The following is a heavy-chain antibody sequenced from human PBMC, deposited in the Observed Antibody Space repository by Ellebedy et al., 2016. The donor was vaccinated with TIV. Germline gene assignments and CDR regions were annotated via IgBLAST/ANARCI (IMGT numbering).Heavy chain of an antibody. CDR3: ARSRDYGGTPYDY. CDR2: ISSSSSYI. V-gene: IGHV3-21*01. Sequence: PGGSLRLSCAASGFTFSSYSTNWVRQAPGKGLEWVSSISSSSSYIYYADSVKGRFTISRDNAKNSLYLQMNSLRAEDTAVYYCARSRDYGGTPYDYWGQGTLVTVSS. D-gene: IGHD4-23*01. J-gene: IGHJ4*02. CDR1: GFTFSSYS.